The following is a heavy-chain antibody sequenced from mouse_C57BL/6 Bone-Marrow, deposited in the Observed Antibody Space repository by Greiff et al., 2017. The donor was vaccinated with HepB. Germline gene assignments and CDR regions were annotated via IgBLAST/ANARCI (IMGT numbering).Heavy chain of an antibody. CDR1: GYTFTNYW. D-gene: IGHD2-1*01. CDR2: IYPGGGYT. Sequence: QVQLQQSGAELVRPGTSVKMSCKASGYTFTNYWIGWAKQRPGHGLEWIGDIYPGGGYTNYNEKFKGKATLTADKSSSTAYMQFSSLTSEDSAIYYCARGGFYYAFVYWGQGTLVTVSA. J-gene: IGHJ3*01. V-gene: IGHV1-63*01. CDR3: ARGGFYYAFVY.